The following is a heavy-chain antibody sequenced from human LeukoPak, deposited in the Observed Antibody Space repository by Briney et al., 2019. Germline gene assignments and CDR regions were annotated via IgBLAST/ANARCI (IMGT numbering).Heavy chain of an antibody. J-gene: IGHJ4*02. D-gene: IGHD2-15*01. V-gene: IGHV4-31*03. CDR2: IYYSGST. CDR1: GGSISSGGYY. Sequence: SETLSLTCTVSGGSISSGGYYWSWIRQHPGKGLEWIGYIYYSGSTYYNPSLKSRVTISVDTSKNQFSLKLSSVTAADTAVYYCARGGDCSGGSCYGEYYFDYWGQGTLVTVSS. CDR3: ARGGDCSGGSCYGEYYFDY.